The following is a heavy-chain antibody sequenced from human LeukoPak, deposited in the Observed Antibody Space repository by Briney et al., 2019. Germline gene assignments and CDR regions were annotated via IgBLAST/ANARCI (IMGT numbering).Heavy chain of an antibody. J-gene: IGHJ4*02. CDR1: GGSFSGYY. V-gene: IGHV4-34*01. CDR2: INHSGST. D-gene: IGHD6-13*01. Sequence: AETLSLTCAVYGGSFSGYYWSWIRQPPGKGLEWIGEINHSGSTNYNPSLKSRVTISVDTSKNQFSLKLSSVTAADTAVYYCARGNRGVRYSSSWYWGQGTLVTVSS. CDR3: ARGNRGVRYSSSWY.